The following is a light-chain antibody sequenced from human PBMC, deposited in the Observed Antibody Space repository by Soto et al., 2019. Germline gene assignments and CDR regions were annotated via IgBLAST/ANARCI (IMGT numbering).Light chain of an antibody. CDR2: AAF. V-gene: IGKV1-16*01. CDR3: QQYNTLPPT. Sequence: DIQMTQSPSSLSASVGDSVTITCRASQGLNNYLAWIQQKPGKAPKPLMYAAFRLHTGVPSRFNRNASGTDDTLTINSLQPDDFATDYCQQYNTLPPTCGQGTKVEIK. CDR1: QGLNNY. J-gene: IGKJ1*01.